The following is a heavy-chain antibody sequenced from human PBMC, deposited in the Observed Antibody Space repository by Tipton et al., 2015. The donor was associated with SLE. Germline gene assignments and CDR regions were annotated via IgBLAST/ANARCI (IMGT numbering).Heavy chain of an antibody. Sequence: TLSLTCTVSGGSISSANSYWSWIRQHPMKGLEWIGYIHYSGSALYNPSLKSRVSMSVDTSKNQFSLTLTSLTAADTAVYYCARAEYGDFVGWFDPWGQGTLVIVSS. CDR2: IHYSGSA. V-gene: IGHV4-31*03. CDR3: ARAEYGDFVGWFDP. CDR1: GGSISSANSY. D-gene: IGHD4-17*01. J-gene: IGHJ5*02.